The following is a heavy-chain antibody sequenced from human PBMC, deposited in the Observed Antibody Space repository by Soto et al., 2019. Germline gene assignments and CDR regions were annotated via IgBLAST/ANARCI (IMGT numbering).Heavy chain of an antibody. CDR1: GFTFSSYA. Sequence: GGSLRLSCAASGFTFSSYAMSWVRQAPGKGLEWVSTLSRSGAGTYYADSVKGRFTISRDNSKNTLSLQMNSLRAEDTAVYYCASTYYYDTSAYGNFDYWGQGTLVTVSS. J-gene: IGHJ4*02. V-gene: IGHV3-23*01. D-gene: IGHD3-22*01. CDR2: LSRSGAGT. CDR3: ASTYYYDTSAYGNFDY.